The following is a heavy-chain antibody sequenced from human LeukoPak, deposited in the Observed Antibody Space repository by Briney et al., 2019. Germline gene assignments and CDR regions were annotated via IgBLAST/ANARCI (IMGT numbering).Heavy chain of an antibody. CDR1: GYTFTGYY. J-gene: IGHJ6*03. Sequence: ASVKVSCKASGYTFTGYYMHWVRQAPGQGLEWMGWINPNSGGTNYAQKFQGRVTMTRDMSTSTVYMELSSLRSEDTAVYYCARDPRAGNSSGWYDYYYYYMDVWGKGTTVTVSS. D-gene: IGHD6-19*01. V-gene: IGHV1-2*02. CDR3: ARDPRAGNSSGWYDYYYYYMDV. CDR2: INPNSGGT.